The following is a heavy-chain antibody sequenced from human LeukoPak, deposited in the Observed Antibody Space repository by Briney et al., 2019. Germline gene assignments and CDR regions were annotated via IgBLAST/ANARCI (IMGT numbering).Heavy chain of an antibody. V-gene: IGHV1-18*01. D-gene: IGHD3-10*01. CDR2: ISAYNGNT. J-gene: IGHJ4*02. CDR3: ARVRRYYGSGSYGAFEDY. Sequence: ASVKVSCKASGYTFTSYGISWVRQAPGQGLEWMGWISAYNGNTNYAQKLQGRVTMTTDTSTSTAYMGLRSLRSDDTAVYYCARVRRYYGSGSYGAFEDYWGQGTLVTVSS. CDR1: GYTFTSYG.